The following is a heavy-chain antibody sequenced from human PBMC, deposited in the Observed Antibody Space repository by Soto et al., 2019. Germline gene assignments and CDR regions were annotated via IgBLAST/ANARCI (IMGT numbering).Heavy chain of an antibody. CDR2: IYPADSDT. Sequence: GECLKISSRGSGYSFTSYWIGWVRQMPWKGLEWMGIIYPADSDTRYSPSFQGQVTISADKSISTAYLQWSSLKASDTAMYYCARREDDYDYFDYLGQGNLVTVSA. D-gene: IGHD4-17*01. J-gene: IGHJ4*02. V-gene: IGHV5-51*01. CDR1: GYSFTSYW. CDR3: ARREDDYDYFDY.